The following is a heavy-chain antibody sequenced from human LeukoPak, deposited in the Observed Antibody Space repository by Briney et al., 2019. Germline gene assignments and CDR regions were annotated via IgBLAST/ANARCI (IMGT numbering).Heavy chain of an antibody. CDR1: GGSISSSSYY. CDR2: IYYSGST. CDR3: KSDPYCSGGSCHFDY. D-gene: IGHD2-15*01. Sequence: SETLSLTCTVSGGSISSSSYYWGWIRQPPGKGLEWIGSIYYSGSTYYNPSLKSRVTISVDTSKNQFSLKLSSVTAADTAVYYCKSDPYCSGGSCHFDYWGQGTLVTVSS. V-gene: IGHV4-39*07. J-gene: IGHJ4*02.